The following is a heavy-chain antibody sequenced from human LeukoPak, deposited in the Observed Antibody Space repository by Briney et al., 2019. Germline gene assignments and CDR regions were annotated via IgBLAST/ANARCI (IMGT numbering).Heavy chain of an antibody. D-gene: IGHD4-11*01. Sequence: PGGSLRLSCAASGFTFSSYSMNWVRQAPGKGLERVSYISSSSSTIYYADSVKGRFTISRDNAKNSLYLQMNSLRAEDTAVYYCARTDAMTTVTLPIYYYYYMDVWGKGTTVTVSS. CDR1: GFTFSSYS. J-gene: IGHJ6*03. V-gene: IGHV3-48*04. CDR3: ARTDAMTTVTLPIYYYYYMDV. CDR2: ISSSSSTI.